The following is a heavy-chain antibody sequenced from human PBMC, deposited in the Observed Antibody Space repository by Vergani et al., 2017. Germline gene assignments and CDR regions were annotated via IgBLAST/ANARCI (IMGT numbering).Heavy chain of an antibody. CDR1: GFTFSSYG. J-gene: IGHJ4*02. Sequence: VQLVESGGGVVQPGRSLRLSCAASGFTFSSYGMHWVRQAPGKGLEWVGRIKSKTDGGTTDYAAPVKGRFTISRDDSKNTLYLQMNSLRAEDTAVYYCAKAGYGDYGFDYWGQGTLVTVSS. CDR2: IKSKTDGGTT. V-gene: IGHV3-15*01. CDR3: AKAGYGDYGFDY. D-gene: IGHD4-17*01.